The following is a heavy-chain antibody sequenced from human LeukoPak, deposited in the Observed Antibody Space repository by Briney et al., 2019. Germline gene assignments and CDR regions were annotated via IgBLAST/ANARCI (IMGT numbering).Heavy chain of an antibody. D-gene: IGHD3-22*01. CDR1: GFTFSSYS. CDR3: ARESTYYYDSSAPWDAFDI. V-gene: IGHV3-53*01. Sequence: GGSLRLSCAASGFTFSSYSMSWVRQAPGKGLEWVSVIYSGGSTYYADSVKGRFTISRDNSKNTLYLQMNSLRAEDTAVYYCARESTYYYDSSAPWDAFDIWGQGTMVTVSS. CDR2: IYSGGST. J-gene: IGHJ3*02.